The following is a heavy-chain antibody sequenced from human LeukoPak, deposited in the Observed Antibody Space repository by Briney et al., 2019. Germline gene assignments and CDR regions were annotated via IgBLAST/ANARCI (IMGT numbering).Heavy chain of an antibody. V-gene: IGHV4-39*01. CDR2: IYYSGNT. Sequence: SETLSLTCSVSGGSISGTNYSWGWIRQPPGKGLDWSGSIYYSGNTYYNPSPKSHFTISVGKYKNHFSLKVSYVPTSDTTVYYCARHGSDWNFNPSWFDPWGQGTLVTVSS. CDR3: ARHGSDWNFNPSWFDP. J-gene: IGHJ5*02. CDR1: GGSISGTNYS. D-gene: IGHD1-7*01.